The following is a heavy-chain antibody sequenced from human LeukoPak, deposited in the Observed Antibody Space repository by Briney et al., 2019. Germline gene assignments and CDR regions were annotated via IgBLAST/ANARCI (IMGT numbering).Heavy chain of an antibody. CDR3: AKDAVTSMIVVVDAFDI. D-gene: IGHD3-22*01. CDR2: ISGSGGST. V-gene: IGHV3-23*01. J-gene: IGHJ3*02. Sequence: GGSLRLSCAASGFTFSSYAMSWVRQAPGKGLEWVSAISGSGGSTYYADSVKGRFTISRDNSKNTLYLQMNSLRAEDTAVYYCAKDAVTSMIVVVDAFDIWGQGTMVTVSS. CDR1: GFTFSSYA.